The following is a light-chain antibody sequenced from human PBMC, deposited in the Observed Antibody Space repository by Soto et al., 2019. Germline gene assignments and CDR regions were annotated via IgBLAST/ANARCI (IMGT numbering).Light chain of an antibody. Sequence: QSALTQPASVSGSPGQSITISCTGTSRDVGGYNYVSWYQLHPGKAPKLMIYEVNNRPSGVSDRFSGSKSGNTASLTISGLQAEDEADYYCNSYTTSHTLVFGGGTQLTVL. CDR3: NSYTTSHTLV. V-gene: IGLV2-14*01. CDR1: SRDVGGYNY. J-gene: IGLJ2*01. CDR2: EVN.